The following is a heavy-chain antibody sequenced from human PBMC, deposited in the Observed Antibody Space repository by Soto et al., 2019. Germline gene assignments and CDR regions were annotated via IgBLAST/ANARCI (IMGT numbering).Heavy chain of an antibody. D-gene: IGHD2-15*01. CDR1: GGSISSGGYS. J-gene: IGHJ4*02. Sequence: QLQVQESGSGLVKASQTLSLTCAVSGGSISSGGYSWSWIRQPPGKGLEWIGYIYHSGSTYYNPSLKSRVTKSVDRSKNQFSLKLSSVTAADTAVYYCARDRDSRYCSGGSCYTSRGFDCWGLGTLVTVSS. CDR2: IYHSGST. V-gene: IGHV4-30-2*01. CDR3: ARDRDSRYCSGGSCYTSRGFDC.